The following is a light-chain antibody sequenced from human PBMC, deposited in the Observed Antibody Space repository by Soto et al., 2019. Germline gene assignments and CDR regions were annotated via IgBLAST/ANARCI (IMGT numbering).Light chain of an antibody. CDR2: NND. CDR3: AAWDDSLNGWV. V-gene: IGLV1-44*01. J-gene: IGLJ3*02. Sequence: QSVLTQPPSASGTPGQRVTISCSGSSSNIGSNTVNWYQQLPGTAPKLLIYNNDQRPSGVPDRFSGSKSGTSASLAISGLXSXXXXXYYCAAWDDSLNGWVFGGGTKLTVL. CDR1: SSNIGSNT.